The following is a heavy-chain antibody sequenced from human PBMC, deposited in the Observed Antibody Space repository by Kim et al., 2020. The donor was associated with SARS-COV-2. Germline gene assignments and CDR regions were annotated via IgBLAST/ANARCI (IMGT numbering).Heavy chain of an antibody. CDR2: IYYSGST. Sequence: SETLSLTCTVSGDSISSGGYYWSWIRQHPGKGLEWIGYIYYSGSTYYNPSLKSRVTISVDTSKNQFSLKLSSVTAADTAVYYCASSASGFAYYYYCMDVWGQGTTVTVSS. CDR1: GDSISSGGYY. V-gene: IGHV4-31*03. J-gene: IGHJ6*02. D-gene: IGHD1-26*01. CDR3: ASSASGFAYYYYCMDV.